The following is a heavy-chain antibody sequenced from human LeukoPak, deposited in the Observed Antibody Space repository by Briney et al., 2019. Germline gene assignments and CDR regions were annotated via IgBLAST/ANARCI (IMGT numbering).Heavy chain of an antibody. CDR3: ASACDFGGWDYDFWSGYYNGNCFDY. D-gene: IGHD3-3*01. Sequence: ASVKLSCKASGYTFTSYAMNWVRQAPGPGLEWMGWINTNTGDPTYAQGFTGRFVFSLDTSVSMAYLQISSLMAEDDAVYYCASACDFGGWDYDFWSGYYNGNCFDYWGQGTLVTVSS. CDR1: GYTFTSYA. CDR2: INTNTGDP. V-gene: IGHV7-4-1*04. J-gene: IGHJ4*02.